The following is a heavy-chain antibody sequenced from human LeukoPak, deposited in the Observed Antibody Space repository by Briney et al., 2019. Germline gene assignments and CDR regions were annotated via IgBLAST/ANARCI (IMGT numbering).Heavy chain of an antibody. CDR2: IKQDGNEK. J-gene: IGHJ4*02. CDR1: GFRFNTYW. Sequence: PGGSLRLSCAASGFRFNTYWMSWVRQAPGKGLEWVANIKQDGNEKYYADSMKGRFTISRDNGKNSLDLQMNSLRADDTAVYYCARDTLGEGEDANYAVYYFDYWGQGTVVTVSS. D-gene: IGHD4/OR15-4a*01. V-gene: IGHV3-7*01. CDR3: ARDTLGEGEDANYAVYYFDY.